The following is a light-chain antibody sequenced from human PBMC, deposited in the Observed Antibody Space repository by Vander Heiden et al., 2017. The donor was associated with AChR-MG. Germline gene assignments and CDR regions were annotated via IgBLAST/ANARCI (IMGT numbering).Light chain of an antibody. CDR1: SSDVVSYNR. CDR2: EVN. Sequence: QSALTQPPSVSGSPGQSVTISCTGTSSDVVSYNRVSWYQQPPGTAPNLMIYEVNNRPSGVPDRFSGSKSGDTASLTISGLQAEDEADYYCSSYTNTIVIFGGGTKLTVL. J-gene: IGLJ2*01. V-gene: IGLV2-18*02. CDR3: SSYTNTIVI.